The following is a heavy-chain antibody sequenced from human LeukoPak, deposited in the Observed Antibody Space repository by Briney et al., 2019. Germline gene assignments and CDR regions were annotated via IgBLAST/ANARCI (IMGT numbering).Heavy chain of an antibody. CDR1: GFTFSNYA. Sequence: PGKSLTLSCGASGFTFSNYAMHWVRQAPGKGLEWVSLISYNGNKKHYSDSVKGRFTISRDNAKDLLYLQMDSLRAEDTALYYCATDRPGPEDFDWWGQGTLVTVSS. D-gene: IGHD7-27*01. CDR2: ISYNGNKK. CDR3: ATDRPGPEDFDW. V-gene: IGHV3-30-3*01. J-gene: IGHJ4*02.